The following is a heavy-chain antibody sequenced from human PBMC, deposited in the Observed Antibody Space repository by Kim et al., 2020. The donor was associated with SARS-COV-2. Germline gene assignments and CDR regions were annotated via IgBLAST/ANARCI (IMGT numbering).Heavy chain of an antibody. CDR3: ARETPDLRYFDWYGGFDR. D-gene: IGHD3-9*01. J-gene: IGHJ3*02. V-gene: IGHV3-74*01. Sequence: GGSLRLSCAASGFTFSSYWMHWVRQAPGKGLVWVSRINSDGSSTSYADSVKGRFTISRDNAKNTLYLQMNSLGTEDTAVYYCARETPDLRYFDWYGGFDRWRKGTKVTVS. CDR2: INSDGSST. CDR1: GFTFSSYW.